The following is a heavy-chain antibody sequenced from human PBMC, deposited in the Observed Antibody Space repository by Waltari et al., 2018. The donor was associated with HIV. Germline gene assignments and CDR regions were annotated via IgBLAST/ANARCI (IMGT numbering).Heavy chain of an antibody. CDR1: GGSFSGYY. V-gene: IGHV4-34*01. J-gene: IGHJ4*02. D-gene: IGHD5-18*01. Sequence: QVQLQQWGAALLKPSETLSLTCAAYGGSFSGYYWSWIRPPPGKGLEWIGEINDSGSTNYNPSLKSRVTISVDTSKNQFSLKLSSVTAADTAVYYCARTFFGYSYGKGFDYWGQGTLVTVSS. CDR3: ARTFFGYSYGKGFDY. CDR2: INDSGST.